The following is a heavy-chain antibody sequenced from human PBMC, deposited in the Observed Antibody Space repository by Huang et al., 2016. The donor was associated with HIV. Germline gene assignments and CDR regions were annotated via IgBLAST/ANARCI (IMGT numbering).Heavy chain of an antibody. CDR2: IKQDGSEK. D-gene: IGHD3-9*01. Sequence: EVHLVESGGDLVQPGGSLRLSCVASGFNFSAYWMSWVRQAPGKGLEWVDNIKQDGSEKKYVDSVKGRFTISRDNAKNSVYLQLTSLRAEDTAVYYCARGGIYYDVLTGRHYYYNGLDVWGQGTTVTVSS. J-gene: IGHJ6*02. V-gene: IGHV3-7*01. CDR1: GFNFSAYW. CDR3: ARGGIYYDVLTGRHYYYNGLDV.